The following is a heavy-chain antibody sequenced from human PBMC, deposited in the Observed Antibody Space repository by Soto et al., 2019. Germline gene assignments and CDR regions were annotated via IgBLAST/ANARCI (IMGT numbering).Heavy chain of an antibody. V-gene: IGHV1-58*02. Sequence: GASVKVSCKASGFTFTSSAMQWVRQARGQRLEWIGWIVVGSGNTNYAQKFQERVTITRDMSTSTAYMELSSLRSEDTGVYYFAAAPTVDDAFDIWGQGTMVTVSS. CDR1: GFTFTSSA. CDR2: IVVGSGNT. D-gene: IGHD4-17*01. CDR3: AAAPTVDDAFDI. J-gene: IGHJ3*02.